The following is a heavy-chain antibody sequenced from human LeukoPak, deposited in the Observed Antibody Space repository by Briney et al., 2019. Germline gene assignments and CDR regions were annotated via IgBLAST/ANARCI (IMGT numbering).Heavy chain of an antibody. V-gene: IGHV4-59*11. J-gene: IGHJ4*02. D-gene: IGHD3-10*01. Sequence: SETLSLTCTVSGDSMSNHYWSWIRQPPGKRLELIGYIYDSETTNYSPSLKSRVTMSVDTSKSQFSLKLSSVTAADTALYYCASRPAESTWFGVFDYWSRGTLVTVSS. CDR3: ASRPAESTWFGVFDY. CDR1: GDSMSNHY. CDR2: IYDSETT.